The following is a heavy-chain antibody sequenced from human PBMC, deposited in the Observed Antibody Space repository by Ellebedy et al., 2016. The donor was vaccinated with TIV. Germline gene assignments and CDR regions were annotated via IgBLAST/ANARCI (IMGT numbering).Heavy chain of an antibody. CDR2: IYSSGTT. Sequence: SETLSLXCGVSGGSISSYYWSWIRQPPGRGLEWIGYIYSSGTTNYNPSLKGRVTMSVDTSKNQFSLRLTSVTAADTAVYYCARGSGSYNPWGPGTLVTVSS. D-gene: IGHD3-10*01. CDR1: GGSISSYY. V-gene: IGHV4-59*12. CDR3: ARGSGSYNP. J-gene: IGHJ5*02.